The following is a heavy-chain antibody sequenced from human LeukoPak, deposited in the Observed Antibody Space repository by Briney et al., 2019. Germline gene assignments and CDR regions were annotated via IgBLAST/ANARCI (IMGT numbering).Heavy chain of an antibody. CDR3: ARLGYCDSSSCYLHYHYYMDV. CDR1: GGSISSSSYY. D-gene: IGHD2-2*01. CDR2: IFYSGNT. J-gene: IGHJ6*03. Sequence: SETLSLTCTVSGGSISSSSYYWGWIRQPPGKGLEWTGSIFYSGNTYYNPSLKSRVTISVDTSKNQFSLKLRSVTASDTAMYYCARLGYCDSSSCYLHYHYYMDVWGKGTTVTVSS. V-gene: IGHV4-39*01.